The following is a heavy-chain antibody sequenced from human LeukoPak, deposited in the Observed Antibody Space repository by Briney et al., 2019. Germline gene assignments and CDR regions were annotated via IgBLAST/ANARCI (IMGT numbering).Heavy chain of an antibody. V-gene: IGHV4-34*01. CDR1: GGSFSGYY. J-gene: IGHJ4*02. Sequence: KPSETLSLTCAVYGGSFSGYYWSWIRQPPGKGLEWIGEINHSGSTNYNPSLKSRVTISVDTSKNQFSLKLSSVTAADTAVYYCARGVAWELPNYYFDYWGQGTLVTVSS. D-gene: IGHD1-26*01. CDR2: INHSGST. CDR3: ARGVAWELPNYYFDY.